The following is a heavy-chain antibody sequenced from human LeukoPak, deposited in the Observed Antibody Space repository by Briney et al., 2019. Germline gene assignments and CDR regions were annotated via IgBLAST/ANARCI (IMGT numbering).Heavy chain of an antibody. CDR1: GFTFSSYW. J-gene: IGHJ4*02. D-gene: IGHD4-11*01. CDR2: INSDGSST. CDR3: ARVGSNYAFDY. Sequence: GGSLRLSCAASGFTFSSYWMHWVRQAPGKGLVWVSRINSDGSSTSYADSVKGRFTISRDNAKNSLYLQMNSLRAEDTAVYYCARVGSNYAFDYWGQGTLVTVSS. V-gene: IGHV3-74*01.